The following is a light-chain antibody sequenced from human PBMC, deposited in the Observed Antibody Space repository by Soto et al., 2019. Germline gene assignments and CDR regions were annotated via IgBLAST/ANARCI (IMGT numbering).Light chain of an antibody. V-gene: IGKV3-11*01. CDR3: QQRSNWPIT. Sequence: EIVLTQSPATLSLSPGERATLSCRASQSVSSYLAWYQQKPGQAPRLLLYDASNSATGLPARFSGSGCGTDFTLTISILEPEDFAVYYCQQRSNWPITFGQGTRLEIK. CDR2: DAS. CDR1: QSVSSY. J-gene: IGKJ5*01.